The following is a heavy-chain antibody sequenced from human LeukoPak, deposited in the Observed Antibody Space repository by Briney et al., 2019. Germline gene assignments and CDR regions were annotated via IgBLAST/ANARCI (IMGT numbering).Heavy chain of an antibody. CDR3: ARDIPSGRGYSGYDGGED. Sequence: ASVKASCKASGYTFTSYGISWVRQAPGQGLEWMGWISAYNGNTNYAQKLQGRVTMTTDTSTSTAYMELRSLRSDDTAVYYCARDIPSGRGYSGYDGGEDWGQGTLVTVSS. V-gene: IGHV1-18*01. J-gene: IGHJ4*02. CDR2: ISAYNGNT. CDR1: GYTFTSYG. D-gene: IGHD5-12*01.